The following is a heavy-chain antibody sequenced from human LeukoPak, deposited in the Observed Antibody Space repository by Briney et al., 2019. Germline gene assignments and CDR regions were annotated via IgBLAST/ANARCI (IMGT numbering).Heavy chain of an antibody. CDR1: GGSISSSSYY. Sequence: SETLSLTCTVSGGSISSSSYYWGWIRQPPGKGLEWIGSIYYSGSTYYNPSLKSRATISVDTSKNQFSLKLSSVTAADTAVYYCARLGIAAAETNNAFDIWGQGTMVTVSS. J-gene: IGHJ3*02. CDR2: IYYSGST. V-gene: IGHV4-39*01. D-gene: IGHD6-13*01. CDR3: ARLGIAAAETNNAFDI.